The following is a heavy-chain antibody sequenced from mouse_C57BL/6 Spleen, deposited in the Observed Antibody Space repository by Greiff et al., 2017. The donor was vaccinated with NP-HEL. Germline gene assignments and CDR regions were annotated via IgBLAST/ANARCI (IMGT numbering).Heavy chain of an antibody. CDR2: INPNNGGT. Sequence: EVQLQQSGPELVKPGASVKISCKASGYTFTDYYMNWVKQSHGKSLEWIGDINPNNGGTSYNQKFKGKATLTVDKSSSTAYMELRSLTSEDSAVYYCARGGGYYDPFDYWGQGTTLTVSS. D-gene: IGHD2-3*01. V-gene: IGHV1-26*01. CDR3: ARGGGYYDPFDY. J-gene: IGHJ2*01. CDR1: GYTFTDYY.